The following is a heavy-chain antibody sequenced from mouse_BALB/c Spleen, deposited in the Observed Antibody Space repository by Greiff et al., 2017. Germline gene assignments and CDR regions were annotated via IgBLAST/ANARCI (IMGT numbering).Heavy chain of an antibody. CDR2: MRNKANGYTT. CDR3: ARVWLRQSYYAMDY. Sequence: EVQVVESGGGLVQPGGSLRLSCATSGFTFTDYYMSWVRQPPGKALEWLGFMRNKANGYTTEYSASVKGRFTISRDNSQSILYLQMNTLRAEDSATYYCARVWLRQSYYAMDYWGQGTSVTVSS. CDR1: GFTFTDYY. V-gene: IGHV7-3*02. J-gene: IGHJ4*01. D-gene: IGHD2-2*01.